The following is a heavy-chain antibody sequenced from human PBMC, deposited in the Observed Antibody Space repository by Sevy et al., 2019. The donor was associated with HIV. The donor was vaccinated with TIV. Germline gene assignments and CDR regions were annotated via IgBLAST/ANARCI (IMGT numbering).Heavy chain of an antibody. D-gene: IGHD2-21*02. CDR3: ARMLSGGGACYYFDS. CDR2: INPSGGYT. V-gene: IGHV1-46*04. CDR1: GYTFRNFD. J-gene: IGHJ4*02. Sequence: PSVKVSCKASGYTFRNFDIHWVRQAPGQGLESMGLINPSGGYTNYAQSLQGRVTMTRDTSAITVYMERRSLRSEDTAVYYCARMLSGGGACYYFDSWGQGTLVTVSS.